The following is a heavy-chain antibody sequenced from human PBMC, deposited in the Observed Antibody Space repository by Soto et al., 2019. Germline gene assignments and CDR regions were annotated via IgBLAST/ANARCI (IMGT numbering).Heavy chain of an antibody. V-gene: IGHV4-39*01. D-gene: IGHD6-13*01. CDR2: IYYSGST. CDR1: GGSISSSSYY. J-gene: IGHJ4*02. CDR3: ARPIHSSSWDPQFDC. Sequence: PSETLSLTCTVSGGSISSSSYYWGWIRQPPGKGLEWIGSIYYSGSTYYNPSLKSRVTISVDTSKNQFSLKLSSVTAADTAVYYCARPIHSSSWDPQFDCWGQGTLVTVSS.